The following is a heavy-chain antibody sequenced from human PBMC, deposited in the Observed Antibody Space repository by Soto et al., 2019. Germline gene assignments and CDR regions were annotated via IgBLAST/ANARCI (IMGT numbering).Heavy chain of an antibody. Sequence: SETLSLTCAVSGDSISSSNWWSWVRQSPGKGLEWIGDISYGGSTNYNPSLMSRVTISVDKSKNHFSLNLKSVTAADTAVYYCARIAVTGPFDFWGQGTLVTVSS. J-gene: IGHJ4*02. CDR1: GDSISSSNW. D-gene: IGHD6-19*01. V-gene: IGHV4-4*02. CDR2: ISYGGST. CDR3: ARIAVTGPFDF.